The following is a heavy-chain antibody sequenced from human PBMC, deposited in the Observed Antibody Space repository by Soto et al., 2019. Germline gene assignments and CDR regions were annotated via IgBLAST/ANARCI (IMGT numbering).Heavy chain of an antibody. J-gene: IGHJ4*02. V-gene: IGHV3-30*18. D-gene: IGHD3-22*01. CDR3: ANDHFGFYDSSGTLDY. CDR1: GFTFSSYG. Sequence: GGSLRLSCAASGFTFSSYGMHWVRQAPGKGLEWVAVISYDGSNKYYADSVKGRFTISRDNSKNTLYLQMNSLRAEDTAVYYCANDHFGFYDSSGTLDYWGQGTLVTVSS. CDR2: ISYDGSNK.